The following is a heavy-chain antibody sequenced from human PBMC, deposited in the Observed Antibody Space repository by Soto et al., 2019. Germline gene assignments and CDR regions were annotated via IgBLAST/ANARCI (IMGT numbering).Heavy chain of an antibody. D-gene: IGHD6-13*01. CDR1: SGSISSSNW. J-gene: IGHJ4*02. CDR2: IYHSGST. V-gene: IGHV4-4*02. Sequence: QVQLQESGPGLVKPSGTLSLTCAVSSGSISSSNWWSWVRRPPGKGREWIGEIYHSGSTNYNPSLKSRVTISVDKSKNQFSLKLSSVTAADTAVYYCARSPSVIAAAGAFDYWGQGTLVTVSS. CDR3: ARSPSVIAAAGAFDY.